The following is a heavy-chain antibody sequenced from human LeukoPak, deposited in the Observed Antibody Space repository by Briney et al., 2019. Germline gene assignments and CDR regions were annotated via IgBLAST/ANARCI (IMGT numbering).Heavy chain of an antibody. V-gene: IGHV3-11*01. Sequence: GGSLRLSCAASEFTFSDHYMSWIRQAPGKGLEWVSYISSSGSTIYYADSVKGRFTISRDNAKNSLYLQMNSLRAEDTALYYCAKEGNNYYGFDYWGQGTLVTVSS. D-gene: IGHD3-10*01. CDR2: ISSSGSTI. CDR3: AKEGNNYYGFDY. CDR1: EFTFSDHY. J-gene: IGHJ4*02.